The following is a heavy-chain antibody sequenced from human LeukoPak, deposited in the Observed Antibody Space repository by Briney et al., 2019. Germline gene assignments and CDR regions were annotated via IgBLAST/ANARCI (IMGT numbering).Heavy chain of an antibody. J-gene: IGHJ3*02. Sequence: GGSLRLSCLVSGFTSSVFEMNWVRQAPGKGLEWVSYITNSGSTTDYADSVKGRFTISRDNAKNSLYLQMSSLRAEDKAVYYCVRGGGPSYKYNAFDIWGQGTMVTVSS. CDR1: GFTSSVFE. V-gene: IGHV3-48*03. CDR2: ITNSGSTT. CDR3: VRGGGPSYKYNAFDI. D-gene: IGHD2-15*01.